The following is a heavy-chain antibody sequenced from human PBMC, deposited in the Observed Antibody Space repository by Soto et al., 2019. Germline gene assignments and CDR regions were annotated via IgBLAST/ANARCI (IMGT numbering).Heavy chain of an antibody. CDR3: ARGPYDYVWGSDPPHFDY. V-gene: IGHV3-11*01. J-gene: IGHJ4*02. D-gene: IGHD3-16*02. Sequence: QVQLVESGGGLVKPGGSLRLSCAASGFTFSDYYMSWIRQAPGKGLEWVSYISSSGSTIYYADSVKGRFTISRDNAKSSLYLQINSLRAEDTAVYYCARGPYDYVWGSDPPHFDYWGQGTLVTVSS. CDR1: GFTFSDYY. CDR2: ISSSGSTI.